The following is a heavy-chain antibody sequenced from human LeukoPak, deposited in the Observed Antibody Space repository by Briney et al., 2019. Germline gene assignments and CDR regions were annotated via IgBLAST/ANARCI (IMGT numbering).Heavy chain of an antibody. CDR1: GFTFSSYS. V-gene: IGHV3-48*01. Sequence: GGSLRLSCAASGFTFSSYSMNWVRQAPGRGLEWISYISSGSSTIYYADSVKGRFTISRDNAKNSLYLQRNSLRAEDTAVYYCARGSDLKYFQYWGQGTLVTVSS. J-gene: IGHJ1*01. CDR3: ARGSDLKYFQY. CDR2: ISSGSSTI.